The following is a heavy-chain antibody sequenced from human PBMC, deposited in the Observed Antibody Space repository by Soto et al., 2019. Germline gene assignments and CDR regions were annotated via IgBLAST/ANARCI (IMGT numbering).Heavy chain of an antibody. D-gene: IGHD3-22*01. CDR2: ISSSVSTI. V-gene: IGHV3-11*01. CDR1: GFPFSDYY. CDR3: AKMAYFDSSGYHPMIDH. Sequence: PGGSLRLSCEASGFPFSDYYMSWIRQAPGRGLEWVSYISSSVSTIYYADSVKGRFTISRDNAKNSLYLQMNRLRAEDTAMYYCAKMAYFDSSGYHPMIDHWGQGTLVTVSS. J-gene: IGHJ4*02.